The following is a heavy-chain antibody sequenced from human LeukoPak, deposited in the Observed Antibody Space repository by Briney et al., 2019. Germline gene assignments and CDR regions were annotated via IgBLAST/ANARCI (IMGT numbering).Heavy chain of an antibody. D-gene: IGHD3-9*01. Sequence: ASVKVSCKASGYTFTGYYMHWVRQAPGQGLEWMGWINPNSGGTNYAQKFQGRVTMTRDMSTSTVYMELSSLRSEDTAVYYCARTDILTGYSAIDYWGQGTLVTVSS. CDR2: INPNSGGT. J-gene: IGHJ4*02. V-gene: IGHV1-2*02. CDR1: GYTFTGYY. CDR3: ARTDILTGYSAIDY.